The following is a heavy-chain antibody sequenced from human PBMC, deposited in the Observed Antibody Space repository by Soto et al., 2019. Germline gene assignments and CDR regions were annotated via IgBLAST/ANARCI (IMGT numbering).Heavy chain of an antibody. CDR2: IWYDGSNK. J-gene: IGHJ6*02. Sequence: QVQLVESGGGVVQPGRSLRLSCAASGFTFSSYGMHWVRQAPGKGLEWVAVIWYDGSNKYYADSVKSRFTISRDNSKNTLYLQMNSLRAEDTAVYYCARGGAGYGMDVWGQGTTVTVSS. V-gene: IGHV3-33*01. CDR3: ARGGAGYGMDV. CDR1: GFTFSSYG. D-gene: IGHD6-19*01.